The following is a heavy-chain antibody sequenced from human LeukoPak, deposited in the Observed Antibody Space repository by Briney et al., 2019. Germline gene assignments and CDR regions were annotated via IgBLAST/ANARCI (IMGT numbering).Heavy chain of an antibody. CDR3: ARYSGSPERWFDP. D-gene: IGHD1-26*01. V-gene: IGHV5-51*01. J-gene: IGHJ5*02. CDR1: GYTFTSYG. CDR2: IYPGDSDT. Sequence: ASVKVSCKASGYTFTSYGISWVRQMPGKGLEWMGIIYPGDSDTRYSPTFQGQVTISADKSISTAYLQWSSLKTSDTAMYYCARYSGSPERWFDPWGQGTLVTVSS.